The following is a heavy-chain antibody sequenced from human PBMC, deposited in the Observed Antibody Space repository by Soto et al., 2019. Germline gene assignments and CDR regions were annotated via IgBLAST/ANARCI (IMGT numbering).Heavy chain of an antibody. CDR3: ARVHYYDSSGYYPRLYYYYGMDV. D-gene: IGHD3-22*01. CDR2: ISYDGSNK. V-gene: IGHV3-30-3*01. CDR1: GFTFSSYA. J-gene: IGHJ6*02. Sequence: SLRLSCAASGFTFSSYAMHWVRQAPGKGLEWVAVISYDGSNKYYADSVKGRFTISRDNSKNTLYLQMNSLRAEDTAVYYCARVHYYDSSGYYPRLYYYYGMDVWGQGTTVTVSS.